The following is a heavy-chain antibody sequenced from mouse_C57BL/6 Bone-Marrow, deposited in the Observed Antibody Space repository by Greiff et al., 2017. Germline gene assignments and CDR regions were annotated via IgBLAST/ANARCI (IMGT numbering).Heavy chain of an antibody. CDR1: GFNIKDAY. Sequence: VQLKQSGAELVRPGASVKLSCTASGFNIKDAYMHWVKQWPDQGLEWIGWIDPENGDTEYASKCQGKVPIPAATSSTPAYLQLSRLTSADTAVYYGTTSYWGQGTTLTVSS. J-gene: IGHJ2*01. CDR2: IDPENGDT. V-gene: IGHV14-4*01. CDR3: TTSY.